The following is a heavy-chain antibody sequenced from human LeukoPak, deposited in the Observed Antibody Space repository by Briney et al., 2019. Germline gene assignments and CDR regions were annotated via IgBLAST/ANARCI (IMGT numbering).Heavy chain of an antibody. CDR2: IAHDGSVK. V-gene: IGHV3-7*01. CDR3: AFFVREPQN. D-gene: IGHD3-10*02. J-gene: IGHJ1*01. CDR1: TVIFRRYW. Sequence: GGSLRLSCAASTVIFRRYWMGWARQAPGKGLEWVANIAHDGSVKWYVDSVKGRFVISRDNARDSLYLQMNGLRVEDTAIYYCAFFVREPQNWGQGTLVTVSS.